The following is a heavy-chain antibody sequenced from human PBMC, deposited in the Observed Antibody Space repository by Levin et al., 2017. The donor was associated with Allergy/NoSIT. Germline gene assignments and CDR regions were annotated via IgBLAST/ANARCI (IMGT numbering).Heavy chain of an antibody. CDR3: AREIRPAAVFDY. V-gene: IGHV1-18*01. CDR1: GYTFTSYG. J-gene: IGHJ4*02. CDR2: ISAYNGNT. Sequence: HGESLKISCKASGYTFTSYGISWVRQAPGQGLEWMGWISAYNGNTNYAQKLQGRVTMTTDTSTSTAYMELRSLRSDDTAVYYCAREIRPAAVFDYWGQGTLVTVSS. D-gene: IGHD2-2*01.